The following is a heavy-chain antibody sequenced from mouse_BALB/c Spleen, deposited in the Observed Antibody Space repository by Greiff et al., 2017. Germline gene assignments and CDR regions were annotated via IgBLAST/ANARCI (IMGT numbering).Heavy chain of an antibody. J-gene: IGHJ4*01. CDR3: NALTTGDMDY. V-gene: IGHV14-4*02. D-gene: IGHD1-1*01. CDR1: GFNIKDYY. Sequence: EVQLQQSGAELVRSGASVKLSCTASGFNIKDYYMHWVKQRPEQGLEWIGWIDPENGDTEYAPKFQGKATMTADTSSNTAYLQLSSLTSEDTAVYYCNALTTGDMDYWGQGTSVTVSS. CDR2: IDPENGDT.